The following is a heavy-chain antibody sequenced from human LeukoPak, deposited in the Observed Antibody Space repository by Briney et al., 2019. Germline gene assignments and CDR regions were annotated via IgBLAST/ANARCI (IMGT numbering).Heavy chain of an antibody. J-gene: IGHJ4*02. CDR2: IYYSGST. V-gene: IGHV4-59*01. CDR3: ASSGSPSVPTSFDY. CDR1: GVSISSYY. Sequence: SETLSLTCTVSGVSISSYYWSWLRQPPGKGLEWIGYIYYSGSTNYNPSLKSRVTISVDTSKNQFSLKLSSVTAADTAVYYCASSGSPSVPTSFDYWGQGTLVTVSS. D-gene: IGHD3-22*01.